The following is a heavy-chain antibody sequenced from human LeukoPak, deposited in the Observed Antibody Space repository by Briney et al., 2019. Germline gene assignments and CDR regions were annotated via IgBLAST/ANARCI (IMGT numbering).Heavy chain of an antibody. CDR1: GYSFTSYW. CDR3: ARTQYSSGRLGAFDI. CDR2: IYPGDSDT. Sequence: GESLKISWKGSGYSFTSYWIGWVRQMPGKGLEWMGIIYPGDSDTRYSPSFQGQVTTSADKSISTAYLQWSSLKASDTAMYYCARTQYSSGRLGAFDIWGQGTMVTVS. D-gene: IGHD6-19*01. V-gene: IGHV5-51*01. J-gene: IGHJ3*02.